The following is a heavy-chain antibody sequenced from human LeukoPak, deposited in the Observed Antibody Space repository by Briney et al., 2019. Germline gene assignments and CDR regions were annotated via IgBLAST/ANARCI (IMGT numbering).Heavy chain of an antibody. CDR1: GGTFSSYA. Sequence: SVKVSCKASGGTFSSYAISWVRQAPGQGLEWMGRIIPIFGTANYAQKFQGRVTITTDESTSAAYMELSSLRSEDTAVYYCARDAPGDGDYVGWYFDLWGRGTLVTVSS. CDR3: ARDAPGDGDYVGWYFDL. D-gene: IGHD4-17*01. CDR2: IIPIFGTA. J-gene: IGHJ2*01. V-gene: IGHV1-69*05.